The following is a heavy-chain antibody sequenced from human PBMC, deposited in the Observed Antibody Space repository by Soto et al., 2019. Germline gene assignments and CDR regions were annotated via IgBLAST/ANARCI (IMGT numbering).Heavy chain of an antibody. J-gene: IGHJ6*02. V-gene: IGHV1-69*01. Sequence: QVKLVQSGAEVKKPGSSVKVSCKASGGTFSSYAISWVRQAPGQGLEWMGGIIPISGTANYAQKFQGRVTSTADESTSTAYMELSSLRSEDTPVYYCARSQGSSTSLEIYYYYYYGMDVWGQGTTVTVSS. CDR1: GGTFSSYA. D-gene: IGHD2-2*01. CDR3: ARSQGSSTSLEIYYYYYYGMDV. CDR2: IIPISGTA.